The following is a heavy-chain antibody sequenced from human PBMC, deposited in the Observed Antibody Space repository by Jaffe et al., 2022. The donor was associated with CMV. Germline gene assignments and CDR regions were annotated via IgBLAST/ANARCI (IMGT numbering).Heavy chain of an antibody. CDR2: IYYSGST. CDR1: GGSISSSHYY. CDR3: ARHYYFPYYFDY. D-gene: IGHD3-10*01. V-gene: IGHV4-39*01. J-gene: IGHJ4*02. Sequence: QLQLQESGPGLVKPSETLSLTCIVSGGSISSSHYYWGWIRQPPGKGLEWIGSIYYSGSTYYNPSLKSRITISVDTSKNQFSLKLSSVTAADTAVYYCARHYYFPYYFDYWGQGTLVTVSS.